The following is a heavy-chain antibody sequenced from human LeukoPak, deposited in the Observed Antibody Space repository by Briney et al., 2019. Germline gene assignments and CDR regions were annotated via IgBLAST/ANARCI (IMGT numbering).Heavy chain of an antibody. Sequence: ASVKVSCKVSGYTLTDLSMHWVRQAPGQGLEWMGGFDPEDDKTVYPQKFQGRVTMTEDASTDTAYMDLSSLRSEDTAIYYCVTVACTYGVCYPHHFDSWGQGSLVTVSS. D-gene: IGHD2-8*01. CDR3: VTVACTYGVCYPHHFDS. CDR1: GYTLTDLS. V-gene: IGHV1-24*01. J-gene: IGHJ4*02. CDR2: FDPEDDKT.